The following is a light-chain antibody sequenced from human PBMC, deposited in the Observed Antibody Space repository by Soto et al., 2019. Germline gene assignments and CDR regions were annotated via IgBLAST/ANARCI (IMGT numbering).Light chain of an antibody. J-gene: IGKJ1*01. Sequence: EILMTQSPGTLSLSPGELSTLSCRASQSVSVNLAWYQQKPGQAPRLLIYRASTRATGVPARFSGSGSGTEFTLTISSLQSEDFAVYYCQQYNNWPKMFGQGTKVDIK. CDR2: RAS. V-gene: IGKV3-15*01. CDR1: QSVSVN. CDR3: QQYNNWPKM.